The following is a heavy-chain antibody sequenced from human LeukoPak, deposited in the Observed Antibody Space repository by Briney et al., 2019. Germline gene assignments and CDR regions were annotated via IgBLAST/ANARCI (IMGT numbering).Heavy chain of an antibody. CDR2: IYHSGTT. CDR1: GYSISNSYY. Sequence: PSETLSLTCAVSGYSISNSYYWGWIRQPPGKGLEWIRSIYHSGTTYYNPSLKSRVTISVDTSKNQFSLKLTSVTAADTAVYYCARGSLRYFDWHKGFDYWGQGTLVTVSS. V-gene: IGHV4-38-2*01. J-gene: IGHJ4*02. D-gene: IGHD3-9*01. CDR3: ARGSLRYFDWHKGFDY.